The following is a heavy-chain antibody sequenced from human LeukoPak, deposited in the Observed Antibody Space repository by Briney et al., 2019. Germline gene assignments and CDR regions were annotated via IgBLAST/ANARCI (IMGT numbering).Heavy chain of an antibody. J-gene: IGHJ3*02. CDR1: GFTFSSYE. CDR3: ANFAGEDAFDI. D-gene: IGHD1-26*01. Sequence: PGGSLRLSCAASGFTFSSYEMNWVRQAPGKGLEWVSYISSSGSTIYYADSVKGRFTISRDNAKNSLYLQMNSLRAEDTALYYCANFAGEDAFDIWGQGTMVTVSS. V-gene: IGHV3-48*03. CDR2: ISSSGSTI.